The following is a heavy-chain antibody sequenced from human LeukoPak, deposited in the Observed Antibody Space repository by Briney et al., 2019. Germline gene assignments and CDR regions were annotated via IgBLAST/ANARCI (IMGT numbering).Heavy chain of an antibody. CDR2: IKQDGSEK. CDR1: GFTFSSYW. J-gene: IGHJ4*02. CDR3: ARDNLYYYGSGRVFDY. Sequence: GGSLRLSCAASGFTFSSYWMSWVRQAPGKGLEWVANIKQDGSEKYYVDSVKGRFTISRDNAKNSLYLQMNSLRAEDTAVYYCARDNLYYYGSGRVFDYWGQGTLVTVSS. V-gene: IGHV3-7*01. D-gene: IGHD3-10*01.